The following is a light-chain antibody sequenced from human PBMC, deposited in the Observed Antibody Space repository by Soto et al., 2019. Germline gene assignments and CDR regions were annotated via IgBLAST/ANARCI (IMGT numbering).Light chain of an antibody. J-gene: IGKJ5*01. CDR1: RSGGRSY. CDR2: GTS. V-gene: IGKV3-20*01. Sequence: EVVLTHSPGALALSPSEGATLSFSASRSGGRSYLAWYQQKPGQAPRLLMSGTSKRATGIPGRFSGGGSGTDFTLTISRLEPEDFALYICQQYECSPITFGQGTLLEIK. CDR3: QQYECSPIT.